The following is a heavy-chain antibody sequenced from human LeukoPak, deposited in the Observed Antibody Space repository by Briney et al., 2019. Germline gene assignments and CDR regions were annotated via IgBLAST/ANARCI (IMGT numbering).Heavy chain of an antibody. J-gene: IGHJ5*02. V-gene: IGHV4-39*07. D-gene: IGHD3-10*01. Sequence: TSETLSLTCTVSGGSISSSSYYWGWIRQPPGKGLEWIGSIYYSGSTYYNPSLKSRVTMSVDTSKNQFSLKLSSVTAADTAVYYCARDRITMVRGVIITSFKPPYNWFDPWGQGTLVTVSS. CDR3: ARDRITMVRGVIITSFKPPYNWFDP. CDR1: GGSISSSSYY. CDR2: IYYSGST.